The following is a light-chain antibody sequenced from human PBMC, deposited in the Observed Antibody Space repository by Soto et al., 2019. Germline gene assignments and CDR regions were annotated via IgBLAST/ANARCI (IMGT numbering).Light chain of an antibody. CDR2: EGT. CDR1: NNL. CDR3: CVYVGARSYV. V-gene: IGLV2-23*01. J-gene: IGLJ1*01. Sequence: QSVLTQPASVSGSPGQSITISCTGTNNLVSWYQQHPGKAPKVVIYEGTKRPSSVSNRFSGSNSGRTASLTISGLQAEDEAHYFCCVYVGARSYVFGPGTKVTVL.